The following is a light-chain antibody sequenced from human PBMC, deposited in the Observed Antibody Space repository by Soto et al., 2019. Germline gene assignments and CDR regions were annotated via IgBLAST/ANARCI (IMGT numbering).Light chain of an antibody. CDR3: QQYASSPIT. CDR2: DAS. V-gene: IGKV3-20*01. J-gene: IGKJ5*01. Sequence: EVVLTQSPGTLSLSPGERATLSCRASQSVGRNYLAWYQQRPGRAPWLLIFDASSRATGVPDRFSGSGSGTDFTLTISRLEPEDFVVYYCQQYASSPITFGQGTRLEIK. CDR1: QSVGRNY.